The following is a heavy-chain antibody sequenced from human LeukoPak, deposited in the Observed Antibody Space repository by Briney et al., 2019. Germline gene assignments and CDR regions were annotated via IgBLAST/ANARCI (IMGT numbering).Heavy chain of an antibody. J-gene: IGHJ4*02. CDR2: INPNSGGT. Sequence: ASVKVSCKASGYTFTGYYMHWVRQAPGQGLEWMGWINPNSGGTNYAQKFQGWVTMTRDTSISTAYMELSRLRSDDTAVYYCARDYCSGGSCYSVLVNYSDYWGQGTLVTVSS. D-gene: IGHD2-15*01. V-gene: IGHV1-2*04. CDR1: GYTFTGYY. CDR3: ARDYCSGGSCYSVLVNYSDY.